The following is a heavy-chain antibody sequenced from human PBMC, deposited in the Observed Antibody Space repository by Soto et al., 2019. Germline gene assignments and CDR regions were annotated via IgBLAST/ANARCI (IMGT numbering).Heavy chain of an antibody. CDR2: ISGSGGST. V-gene: IGHV3-23*01. CDR1: GFTFSSYA. D-gene: IGHD3-16*02. CDR3: AKGVSLGELSSFYY. J-gene: IGHJ4*02. Sequence: EVQLLESGGGLVQPGGSLRLSCAASGFTFSSYAMSWVHQAPGKGLEWVSAISGSGGSTYYADSVKGRFTISRDNSKNTLYLQMNSLRAEDTSVYYCAKGVSLGELSSFYYWGQGTLVTVSS.